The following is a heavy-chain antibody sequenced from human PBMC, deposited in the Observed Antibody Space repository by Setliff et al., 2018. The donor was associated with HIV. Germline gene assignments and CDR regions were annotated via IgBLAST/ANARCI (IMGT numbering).Heavy chain of an antibody. V-gene: IGHV4-34*01. D-gene: IGHD4-17*01. CDR2: INHSGSS. CDR3: AREIYGGNSRPFDY. Sequence: PSETLSLTCAVYGGSFSGYFWSWIRQSPGRGLEWLGEINHSGSSNYNPSLKSRLAISVDTSKNQFSLKLTSVTAADTAVYYCAREIYGGNSRPFDYWGPGTLVTVSS. CDR1: GGSFSGYF. J-gene: IGHJ4*02.